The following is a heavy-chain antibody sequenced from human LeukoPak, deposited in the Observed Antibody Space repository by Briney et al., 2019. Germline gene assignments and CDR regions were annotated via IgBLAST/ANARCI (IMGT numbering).Heavy chain of an antibody. CDR1: GFRFSSYA. D-gene: IGHD3-3*01. CDR2: ISGSGGST. Sequence: SGASLRLSCGASGFRFSSYAMSWVRQAPGKGLEWVSSISGSGGSTYYTDSVKGRFAISRDNSKSTLYLQMNSLGTDDTALYYCVKGGQNYDFWRFDYWGQGTLVTASS. V-gene: IGHV3-23*01. J-gene: IGHJ4*02. CDR3: VKGGQNYDFWRFDY.